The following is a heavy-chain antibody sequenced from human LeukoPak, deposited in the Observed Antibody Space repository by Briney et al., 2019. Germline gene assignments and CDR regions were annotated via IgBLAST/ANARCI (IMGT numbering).Heavy chain of an antibody. CDR1: GGSISSGDYY. V-gene: IGHV4-30-4*01. J-gene: IGHJ5*02. CDR2: IYYSGST. D-gene: IGHD1-7*01. CDR3: ARDRYNWNYSWFDP. Sequence: SETLSLTCTVSGGSISSGDYYWSWIRQPPGKGLEWIVYIYYSGSTYYNPSLKSRVTISVDTSKNQFSLKLSSVTAADTAVYYCARDRYNWNYSWFDPWGQGTLVTVSS.